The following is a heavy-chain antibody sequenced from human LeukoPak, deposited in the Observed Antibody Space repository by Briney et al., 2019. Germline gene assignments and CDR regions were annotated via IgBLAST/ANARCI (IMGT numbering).Heavy chain of an antibody. D-gene: IGHD2-2*01. CDR1: GFTFSSYW. Sequence: PGRSLRLSCAASGFTFSSYWMSWVRQAPGKGLEWVANIKQDGSEKYYVDSVKGRFTISRDNAKNSLYLQMNSLRAEDTAVYYCARDQHTRYCSSTSCYFDYYYGMDVWGQGTTVTVSS. J-gene: IGHJ6*02. CDR3: ARDQHTRYCSSTSCYFDYYYGMDV. CDR2: IKQDGSEK. V-gene: IGHV3-7*01.